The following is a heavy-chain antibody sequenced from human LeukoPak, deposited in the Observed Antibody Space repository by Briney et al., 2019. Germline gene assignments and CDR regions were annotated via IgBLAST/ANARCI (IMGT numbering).Heavy chain of an antibody. D-gene: IGHD6-19*01. V-gene: IGHV4-59*01. Sequence: PSETLSLTCTVSGGSISSYYWSWIRQPPGKGLEWIGYIYYSGSTNYNPSLKSRVTISVDTSKNQFALELRSVTAADTAIYYCARGKYSSGWYLDFWGQGTLVTVSS. J-gene: IGHJ4*02. CDR2: IYYSGST. CDR3: ARGKYSSGWYLDF. CDR1: GGSISSYY.